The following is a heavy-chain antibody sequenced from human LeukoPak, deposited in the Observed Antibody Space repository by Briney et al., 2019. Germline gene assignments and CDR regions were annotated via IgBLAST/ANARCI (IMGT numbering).Heavy chain of an antibody. CDR3: ARGTPFTVTTDYFDY. J-gene: IGHJ4*02. D-gene: IGHD4-17*01. Sequence: SETLSLTCTVSGGSISSYYWSWIRQPPGKGLEWIGYIYYSGSTNYNPSLKSRVTISVDTSKNQFSLKLSSVTAADTAVYYCARGTPFTVTTDYFDYWGQGTLVTVSS. CDR2: IYYSGST. V-gene: IGHV4-59*01. CDR1: GGSISSYY.